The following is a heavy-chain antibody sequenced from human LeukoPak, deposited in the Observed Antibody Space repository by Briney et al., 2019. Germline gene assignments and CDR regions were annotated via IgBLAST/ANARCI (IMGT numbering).Heavy chain of an antibody. V-gene: IGHV3-53*01. CDR2: IYSGGST. Sequence: GGSLRLSCAASGFTVSSNYMSWVRQAPGKGLEWVSIIYSGGSTYYADSVKGRFTISRDNSKSTLYLQMNSLRAEDTAVYYCARSYSYAAFDIWGQGTMVTVSS. D-gene: IGHD5-18*01. CDR3: ARSYSYAAFDI. CDR1: GFTVSSNY. J-gene: IGHJ3*02.